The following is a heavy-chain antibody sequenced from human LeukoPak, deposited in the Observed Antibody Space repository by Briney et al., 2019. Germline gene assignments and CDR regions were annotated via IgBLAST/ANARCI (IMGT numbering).Heavy chain of an antibody. CDR2: INPNSGGT. V-gene: IGHV1-2*02. D-gene: IGHD2-15*01. CDR3: ATHCGGGSCFFYKFDY. Sequence: ASVKVSCKASGYTFTGYYMHWVRQAPGQGLEWMGWINPNSGGTNYAQKFQGRVTMTRDMSISTAYMELSRLRSDDTAVYYCATHCGGGSCFFYKFDYWGQGTLVAVSS. CDR1: GYTFTGYY. J-gene: IGHJ4*02.